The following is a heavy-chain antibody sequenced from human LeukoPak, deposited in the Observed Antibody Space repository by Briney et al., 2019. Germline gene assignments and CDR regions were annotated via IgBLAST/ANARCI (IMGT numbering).Heavy chain of an antibody. D-gene: IGHD3-16*01. J-gene: IGHJ1*01. Sequence: GGSLRLSCAASGFTFSSHGMNWVRQAPGKGLEWVSGISPSGGITYYTDSVKGRFTISRDNSKNTQPLQMNSLRAEDTAVYYCAKDDDWGRYKHWGQGTLVTVSS. CDR3: AKDDDWGRYKH. V-gene: IGHV3-23*01. CDR1: GFTFSSHG. CDR2: ISPSGGIT.